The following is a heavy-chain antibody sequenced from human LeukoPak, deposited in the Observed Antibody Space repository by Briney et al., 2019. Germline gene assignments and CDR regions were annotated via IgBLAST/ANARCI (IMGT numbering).Heavy chain of an antibody. V-gene: IGHV1-18*04. CDR2: ISAYNGNT. J-gene: IGHJ5*02. D-gene: IGHD3-22*01. CDR3: ARVGSPNDYYDSSGYYYVEWFDP. Sequence: ASVKVSCKASGYTFTSYGISWVRQAPGQGLEWMGWISAYNGNTNYAQKLQGRVTMTTDTSTSTAYMELRSLRSDDTAVYYCARVGSPNDYYDSSGYYYVEWFDPWGQGTLVTVSS. CDR1: GYTFTSYG.